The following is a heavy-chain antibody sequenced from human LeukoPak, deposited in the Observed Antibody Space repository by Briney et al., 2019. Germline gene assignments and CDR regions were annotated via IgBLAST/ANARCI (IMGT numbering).Heavy chain of an antibody. CDR1: GFTFNNYA. D-gene: IGHD3-10*01. Sequence: GGSLRLSCVVSGFTFNNYAMNWVRQAPGKGLEWVSGIGSSGTSTYYADSVKGRFTISRDNAKNSLYLQMNSLRAEDTAVYYCAKTGRGGMTGAFDIWGQGTMVTVSS. CDR2: IGSSGTST. CDR3: AKTGRGGMTGAFDI. V-gene: IGHV3-23*01. J-gene: IGHJ3*02.